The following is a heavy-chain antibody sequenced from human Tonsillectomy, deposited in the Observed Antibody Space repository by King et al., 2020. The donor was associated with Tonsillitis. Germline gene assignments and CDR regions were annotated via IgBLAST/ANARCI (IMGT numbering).Heavy chain of an antibody. CDR1: GGSISSSSCY. Sequence: QLQESGPGLVKPSETLSLTCTVSGGSISSSSCYWGWIRQPPGKGLEWIGSIYYSGSTYYNPSLRSRVTISVDTSKNRFSLKLSSVTAADTAVYYCARRLYDSSGYYSWYFDLWGRGTLVTVSS. D-gene: IGHD3-22*01. V-gene: IGHV4-39*01. J-gene: IGHJ2*01. CDR2: IYYSGST. CDR3: ARRLYDSSGYYSWYFDL.